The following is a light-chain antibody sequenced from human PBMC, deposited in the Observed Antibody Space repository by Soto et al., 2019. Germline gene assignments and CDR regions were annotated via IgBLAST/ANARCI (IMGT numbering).Light chain of an antibody. Sequence: QSVLTQPRSVSGSPGQSVTISCTGTSSDVGGYNYVSWYQQHPSKAPKLMIYDVSKRPSGVPDRFSGSKSGNTASLTISGLQAEDEADYYCCSYAGSYTHVFGTGTKVTVL. CDR3: CSYAGSYTHV. CDR1: SSDVGGYNY. CDR2: DVS. V-gene: IGLV2-11*01. J-gene: IGLJ1*01.